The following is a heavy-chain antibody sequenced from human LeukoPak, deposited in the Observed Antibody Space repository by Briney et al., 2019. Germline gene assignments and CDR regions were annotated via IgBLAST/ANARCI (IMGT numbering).Heavy chain of an antibody. V-gene: IGHV4-38-2*02. D-gene: IGHD5-12*01. CDR2: IYHSGTT. CDR1: GYSINSGYY. Sequence: PSETLSLTCSVSGYSINSGYYWGWIRQSPGKGLEWIGTIYHSGTTYYNPSLKSRVTISVDTSKNQFSLKLSSVTAADTAVYFCGRWGAATIYSAYWGQGTLVTVSS. CDR3: GRWGAATIYSAY. J-gene: IGHJ4*02.